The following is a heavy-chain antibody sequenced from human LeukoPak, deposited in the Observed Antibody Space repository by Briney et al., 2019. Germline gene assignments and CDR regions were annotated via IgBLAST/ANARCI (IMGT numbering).Heavy chain of an antibody. Sequence: GASVTVSCTASGYTFTSYGISWVRQAPGQGLEWMGWISAYNGNTNYAQKLQGRVTMTTDTSTSTAYMELRSLRSDDTAVYYCARDSGYDFSPHQYYYYYYGMDVWGQGTTVTVSS. CDR2: ISAYNGNT. D-gene: IGHD5-12*01. CDR3: ARDSGYDFSPHQYYYYYYGMDV. CDR1: GYTFTSYG. V-gene: IGHV1-18*01. J-gene: IGHJ6*02.